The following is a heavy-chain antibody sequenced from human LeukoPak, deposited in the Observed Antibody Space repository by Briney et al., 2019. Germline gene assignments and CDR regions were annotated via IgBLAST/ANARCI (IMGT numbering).Heavy chain of an antibody. CDR3: AKDFRSLWSLYYFDY. D-gene: IGHD2-8*02. CDR1: GFTFSSYG. J-gene: IGHJ4*02. V-gene: IGHV3-30*18. Sequence: GGSLRLSCAATGFTFSSYGTHWVRQAPGKGLEWVAVISYDGSNKYYADSVKGRFTISRDNSKNTLYLQMNSLRAEDTAVYYCAKDFRSLWSLYYFDYWGQGTLVTVSS. CDR2: ISYDGSNK.